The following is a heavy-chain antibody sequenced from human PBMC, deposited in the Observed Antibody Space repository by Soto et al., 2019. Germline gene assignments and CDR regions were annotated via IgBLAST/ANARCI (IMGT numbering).Heavy chain of an antibody. Sequence: SKSIEITSTVSGGTINSEYCTWFRQPPGKGLEWIGYRYYSGTAKYNSSLKSRVTISVDTSKNQFYLKLSSVTVADTAVYYCARLSVADWFDPWGQGIQVTVSS. CDR2: RYYSGTA. V-gene: IGHV4-59*01. CDR1: GGTINSEY. J-gene: IGHJ5*02. CDR3: ARLSVADWFDP. D-gene: IGHD2-15*01.